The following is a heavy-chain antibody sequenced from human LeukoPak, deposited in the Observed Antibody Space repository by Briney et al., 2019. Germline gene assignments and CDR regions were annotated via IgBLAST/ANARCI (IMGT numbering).Heavy chain of an antibody. Sequence: GASVKVSRTSSGDTFTSYGVSWVPQAPGQGLEWMGLISAYNGNTNYAQKLQGRVTMTTDTSTSTAYMELRNLRSDDTAVYYCARDWTATVPKPYYYYYGMDVWGQATTVTVSS. D-gene: IGHD4-17*01. CDR2: ISAYNGNT. J-gene: IGHJ6*02. CDR1: GDTFTSYG. V-gene: IGHV1-18*01. CDR3: ARDWTATVPKPYYYYYGMDV.